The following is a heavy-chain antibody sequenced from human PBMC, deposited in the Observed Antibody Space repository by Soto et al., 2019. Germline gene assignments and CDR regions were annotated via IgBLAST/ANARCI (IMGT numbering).Heavy chain of an antibody. CDR2: SNSDGRST. V-gene: IGHV3-74*01. D-gene: IGHD6-13*01. CDR1: GFTFSTYW. CDR3: ARETSSWSLDY. J-gene: IGHJ4*02. Sequence: VASLRLSCAASGFTFSTYWMHWVRQAPGKGLVWVSRSNSDGRSTDHADSVKGRFTISRDNAKNTLYLQMNSLRVEDTAVYYCARETSSWSLDYWGQGMLVTVSS.